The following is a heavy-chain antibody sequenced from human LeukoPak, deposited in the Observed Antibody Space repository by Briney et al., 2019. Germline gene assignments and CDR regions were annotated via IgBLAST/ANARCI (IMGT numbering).Heavy chain of an antibody. V-gene: IGHV3-23*01. D-gene: IGHD3-22*01. CDR2: ISGSGGST. Sequence: GGSLRLSCAASGFTFSSYAMSWVRQAPGKGLEWVSAISGSGGSTYYADSVKGRFTISRDNSKNTLYLQMYSLRAEDTAVYYCAKDHYYDSAYYFDYWGQGTLVTVSS. CDR1: GFTFSSYA. CDR3: AKDHYYDSAYYFDY. J-gene: IGHJ4*02.